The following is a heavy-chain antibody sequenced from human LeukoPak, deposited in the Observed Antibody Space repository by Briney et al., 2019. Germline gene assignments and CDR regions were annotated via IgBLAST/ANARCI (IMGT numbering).Heavy chain of an antibody. Sequence: TGGSLRLSCAASGFTFSSYAMHWVRQAPGKGLEWVAVISYDGSNKYYADSVKGRFTISRENSKNTLYLQMNSLRAEDTAVYYCARDLYDSSGYYYPAGFDYWGQGTLVTVSS. D-gene: IGHD3-22*01. CDR2: ISYDGSNK. CDR3: ARDLYDSSGYYYPAGFDY. CDR1: GFTFSSYA. V-gene: IGHV3-30-3*01. J-gene: IGHJ4*02.